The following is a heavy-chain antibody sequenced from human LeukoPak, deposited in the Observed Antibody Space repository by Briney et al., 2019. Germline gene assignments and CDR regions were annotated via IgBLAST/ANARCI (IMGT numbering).Heavy chain of an antibody. V-gene: IGHV4-4*07. Sequence: PETLSLTCTVSGGSISSYYWSWIRQPAGKGLEWIGRIYTSGSTNYNPSLKSRVTMSVDTSKNQFSLKLSSVNAADTAVYYCTRQPKSCTPGVFVTGKACWFDSWGQGTLVTVSS. CDR3: TRQPKSCTPGVFVTGKACWFDS. CDR1: GGSISSYY. D-gene: IGHD3-10*01. J-gene: IGHJ5*01. CDR2: IYTSGST.